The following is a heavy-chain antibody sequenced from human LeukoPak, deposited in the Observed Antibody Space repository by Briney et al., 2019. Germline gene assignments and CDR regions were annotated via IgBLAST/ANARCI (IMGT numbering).Heavy chain of an antibody. CDR2: ISSSSSYI. Sequence: GGSLRLSCAASGFTFSSYSMNWVRQAPGKGLEWVSSISSSSSYIYYADSVKGRFTISRDNAKNSLYLQMNSLRAEDTAVYYCALRDGELLPFDYWGQGTLVTVSS. CDR3: ALRDGELLPFDY. CDR1: GFTFSSYS. D-gene: IGHD1-26*01. V-gene: IGHV3-21*01. J-gene: IGHJ4*02.